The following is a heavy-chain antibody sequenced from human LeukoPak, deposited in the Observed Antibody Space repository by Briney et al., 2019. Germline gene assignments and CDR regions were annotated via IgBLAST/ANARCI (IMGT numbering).Heavy chain of an antibody. CDR3: ARALTDYSQLPSDAFDI. D-gene: IGHD1-1*01. J-gene: IGHJ3*02. Sequence: GASVKVSCKASGYTFTSYAMNWVRQAPGQGLEWMEWINTNTGNPTYAQGFTGRFVFSLDTSVSTAYLQISSLKAEDTAVYYCARALTDYSQLPSDAFDIWGQGTMVTVSS. CDR1: GYTFTSYA. V-gene: IGHV7-4-1*02. CDR2: INTNTGNP.